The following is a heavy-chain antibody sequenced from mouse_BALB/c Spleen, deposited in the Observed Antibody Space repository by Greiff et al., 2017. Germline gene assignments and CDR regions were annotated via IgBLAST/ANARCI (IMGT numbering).Heavy chain of an antibody. CDR3: ARELFYAMDY. Sequence: QVQLQQSGPELVKPGASVKISCKASGYAFSSSWMNWVKQRPGQGLEWIGRIYPGDGDTNYNGKFKGKATLTADKSSSTAYMQLSSLTSVDSAVYFCARELFYAMDYWGQGTSVTVSS. CDR1: GYAFSSSW. CDR2: IYPGDGDT. V-gene: IGHV1-82*01. J-gene: IGHJ4*01.